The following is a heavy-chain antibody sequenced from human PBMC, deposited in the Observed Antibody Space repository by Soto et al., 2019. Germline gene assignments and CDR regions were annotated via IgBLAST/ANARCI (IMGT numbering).Heavy chain of an antibody. CDR1: GDSINRDKYY. D-gene: IGHD3-9*01. Sequence: SETLSLTCSVSGDSINRDKYYWGWIRQPPGKGLEWIGSIYYRGNTYYNPSLQTRVTISLDKSKSQFSLRLNSVTAADSAVYFCARLEGLATISYYFDFWGQGALVTVSS. J-gene: IGHJ4*02. V-gene: IGHV4-39*01. CDR2: IYYRGNT. CDR3: ARLEGLATISYYFDF.